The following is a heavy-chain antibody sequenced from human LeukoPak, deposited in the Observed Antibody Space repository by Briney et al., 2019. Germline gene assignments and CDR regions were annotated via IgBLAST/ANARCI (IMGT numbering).Heavy chain of an antibody. Sequence: SETLSLTCAVYVGSFSGYYWSWIRQPPGKGLEYIGRINHSGSTDYNPSLKSRVTISVVTSKNQFSLKLSSVSAADTAVYYCARERGGYFDLWGRGTLVTVSS. J-gene: IGHJ2*01. V-gene: IGHV4-34*01. D-gene: IGHD3-3*01. CDR3: ARERGGYFDL. CDR1: VGSFSGYY. CDR2: INHSGST.